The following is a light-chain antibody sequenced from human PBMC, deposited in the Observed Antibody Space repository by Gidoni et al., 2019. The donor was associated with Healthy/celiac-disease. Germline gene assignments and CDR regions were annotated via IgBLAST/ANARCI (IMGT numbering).Light chain of an antibody. J-gene: IGKJ4*01. CDR1: QGISSA. V-gene: IGKV1-13*02. Sequence: AIPLTQSPSALPASVGDRVTITCRASQGISSALAWYQQKPGKAPKLLIYDASSLESRVPSRFSGSGSGTDFTLTISSLQPEDFATYYCQQFNSYPLTFGGGTKVEIK. CDR2: DAS. CDR3: QQFNSYPLT.